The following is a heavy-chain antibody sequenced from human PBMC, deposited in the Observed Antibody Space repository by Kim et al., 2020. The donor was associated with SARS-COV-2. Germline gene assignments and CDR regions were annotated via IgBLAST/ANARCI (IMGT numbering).Heavy chain of an antibody. CDR3: AKVGDI. J-gene: IGHJ3*02. CDR2: ISARGEKT. V-gene: IGHV3-23*01. CDR1: GFTFSIYA. Sequence: GGSLRLSCAVSGFTFSIYAMNWVRQAPGKGLEWVAGISARGEKTDYADSVKGRFTISRDNSKNTLYLQMNSLRADDTAVYYCAKVGDIWGQGTMVTVSS.